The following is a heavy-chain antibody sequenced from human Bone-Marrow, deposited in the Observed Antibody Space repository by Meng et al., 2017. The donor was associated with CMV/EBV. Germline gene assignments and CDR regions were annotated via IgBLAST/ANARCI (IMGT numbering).Heavy chain of an antibody. D-gene: IGHD3-10*01. Sequence: SLKISCAASGFTFSSYAMHWVRQAPGKGLEWVAVISYDGSNKYYADSVKGRFTISRDNSKNTLYLQMNSLRAEDTAVYYCARGGRFGEINWGQGTLVTVSS. CDR1: GFTFSSYA. J-gene: IGHJ4*02. CDR3: ARGGRFGEIN. V-gene: IGHV3-30-3*01. CDR2: ISYDGSNK.